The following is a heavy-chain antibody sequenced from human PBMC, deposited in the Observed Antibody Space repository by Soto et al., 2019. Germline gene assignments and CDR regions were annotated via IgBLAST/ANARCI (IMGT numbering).Heavy chain of an antibody. CDR1: GYTFTSDA. D-gene: IGHD3-22*01. CDR3: AREPLDYYDSSGYYYVRYYYYGMDV. J-gene: IGHJ6*02. Sequence: GASVKVSCKASGYTFTSDAMHWVRQAPGQRLEWMGWINAGNGNTKYSQKFQGRVTITRDTSASTAYMELSSLRSEDTAVYYCAREPLDYYDSSGYYYVRYYYYGMDVWGQGTTVTVSS. CDR2: INAGNGNT. V-gene: IGHV1-3*01.